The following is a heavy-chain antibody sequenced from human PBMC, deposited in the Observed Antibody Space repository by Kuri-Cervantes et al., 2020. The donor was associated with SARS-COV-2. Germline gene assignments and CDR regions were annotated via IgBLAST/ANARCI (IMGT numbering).Heavy chain of an antibody. D-gene: IGHD6-6*01. CDR1: GGSISSYY. CDR2: IYHSGST. V-gene: IGHV4-59*04. CDR3: ARGASIAARYYFDY. Sequence: ESLKISCTVSGGSISSYYWSWIRQPPGKGLEWIGYIYHSGSTYYNPSLKSRVTISVDTSKNQFSLKLSSVTAADTAVYYCARGASIAARYYFDYWGQGTLVTVSS. J-gene: IGHJ4*02.